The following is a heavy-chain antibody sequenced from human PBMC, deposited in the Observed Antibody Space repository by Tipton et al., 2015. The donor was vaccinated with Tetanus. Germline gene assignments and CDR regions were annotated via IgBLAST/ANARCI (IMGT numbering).Heavy chain of an antibody. CDR2: ISNGNA. Sequence: LRLSCSVSRGPISSYYWSWIRQPAGKGLEWIGHISNGNADYTPSLKSRVTLSVDTSKNEFSLKLRSVTAADTAVYYCVRGVTDGYNRRFDYWGQGTLVAVSP. D-gene: IGHD5-24*01. CDR3: VRGVTDGYNRRFDY. CDR1: RGPISSYY. J-gene: IGHJ4*02. V-gene: IGHV4-4*07.